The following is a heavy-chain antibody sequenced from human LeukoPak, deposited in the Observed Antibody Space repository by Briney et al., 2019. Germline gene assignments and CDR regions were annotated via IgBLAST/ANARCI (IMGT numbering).Heavy chain of an antibody. J-gene: IGHJ4*02. CDR2: IKQDGSEK. D-gene: IGHD6-13*01. CDR1: GFTFSTYW. V-gene: IGHV3-7*01. CDR3: ARDSAGNDY. Sequence: QPWGSLRLSCEASGFTFSTYWMSWVRQAPGKGLEWVANIKQDGSEKYYVDSVKGRFTISRDNAKNSLYLQMNSLRAEDTAMYYCARDSAGNDYWGQGTLVTVSS.